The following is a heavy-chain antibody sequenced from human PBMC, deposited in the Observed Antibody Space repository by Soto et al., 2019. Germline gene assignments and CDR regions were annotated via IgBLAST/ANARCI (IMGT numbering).Heavy chain of an antibody. D-gene: IGHD2-8*01. CDR1: GYIFTNYA. CDR2: INGGNGNT. CDR3: ASSYGTSSTSNWFDP. V-gene: IGHV1-3*01. J-gene: IGHJ5*02. Sequence: ASEKVSCKASGYIFTNYAMHWVRQAPGQRLEWMGRINGGNGNTEYSEKLQGRVTMTRDKSASTAYMELSSLRSEDSAIYYCASSYGTSSTSNWFDPWGRGTVVTVSS.